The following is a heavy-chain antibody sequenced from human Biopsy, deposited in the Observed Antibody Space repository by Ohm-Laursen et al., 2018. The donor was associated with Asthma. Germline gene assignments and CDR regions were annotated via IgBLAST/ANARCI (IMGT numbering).Heavy chain of an antibody. Sequence: LSLTCAASGFTFSNYGMHWVRQAPGKGLDWVAVISFDGSNKNYTDSVKGRFTISRDNSRNTLHLQMNSLRAEGTAVYYCAKDVFPGWELRRGPNYWGQGTLVTVPS. CDR3: AKDVFPGWELRRGPNY. V-gene: IGHV3-30*18. D-gene: IGHD1-26*01. J-gene: IGHJ4*02. CDR1: GFTFSNYG. CDR2: ISFDGSNK.